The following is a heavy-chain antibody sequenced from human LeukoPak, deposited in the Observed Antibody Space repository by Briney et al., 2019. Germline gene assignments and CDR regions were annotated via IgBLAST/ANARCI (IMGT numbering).Heavy chain of an antibody. CDR2: MSDSGNSK. CDR1: GFSFSDYD. J-gene: IGHJ2*01. D-gene: IGHD1-1*01. CDR3: ARDPSIGNADWYFDL. Sequence: PGESLRLSCAASGFSFSDYDMGWIRQAPGKGLEWISYMSDSGNSKHYADSVTGRFTISRDNPRNSLYLQMNSLRVDDTAVYYCARDPSIGNADWYFDLWGRGTMVTVSS. V-gene: IGHV3-11*04.